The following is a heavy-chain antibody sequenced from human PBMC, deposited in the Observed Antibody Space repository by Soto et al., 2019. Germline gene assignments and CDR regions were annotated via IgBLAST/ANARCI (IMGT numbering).Heavy chain of an antibody. Sequence: ASLKVSCKASGYTFTGYYMHWVRQAPGQGLEWLGWINPNSGGTNYAQKFQGRVTMTRDTSISTAYMELSRLRYDDTAVYYCGLVGIDNWFDPWGQGXLVTVYS. CDR2: INPNSGGT. D-gene: IGHD6-19*01. CDR3: GLVGIDNWFDP. CDR1: GYTFTGYY. V-gene: IGHV1-2*02. J-gene: IGHJ5*02.